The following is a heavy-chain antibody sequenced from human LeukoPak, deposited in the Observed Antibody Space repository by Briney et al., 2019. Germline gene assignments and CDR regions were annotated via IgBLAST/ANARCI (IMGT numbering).Heavy chain of an antibody. J-gene: IGHJ4*02. CDR1: GDSISSSGYY. CDR2: IYYTGNT. Sequence: SETLSLTCTVSGDSISSSGYYWGWVRQPPGKGLEWIGSIYYTGNTYYNPSLKSRVTISLDTSKNQFSLKLSSMTAADMAVYSCARARRYYYGSIDYWGQGTLVTVSS. CDR3: ARARRYYYGSIDY. V-gene: IGHV4-39*07. D-gene: IGHD3-10*01.